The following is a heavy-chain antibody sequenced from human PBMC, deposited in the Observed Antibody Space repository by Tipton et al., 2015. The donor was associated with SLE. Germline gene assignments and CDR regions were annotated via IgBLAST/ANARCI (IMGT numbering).Heavy chain of an antibody. CDR1: GFTFSSYA. Sequence: GSLRLSCAASGFTFSSYAMSWVRQAPGKGLEWVSAISGSGGSTYYADSVKGRFTISRDNSKNTLYLQMNSLRAEDTAVYYCAKDLGDTIFGVVIHAFDIWGQGTMVTVSS. V-gene: IGHV3-23*01. J-gene: IGHJ3*02. D-gene: IGHD3-3*01. CDR3: AKDLGDTIFGVVIHAFDI. CDR2: ISGSGGST.